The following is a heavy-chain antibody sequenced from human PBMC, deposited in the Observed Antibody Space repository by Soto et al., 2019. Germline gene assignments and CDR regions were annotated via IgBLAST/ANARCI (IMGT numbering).Heavy chain of an antibody. CDR1: GFTFSSYA. D-gene: IGHD4-17*01. CDR3: AKDLGCSTGTPPPPCYYYGMDV. CDR2: ISGSGGST. V-gene: IGHV3-23*01. Sequence: EVQLLESGGGLVQPGGSLRLSCAASGFTFSSYAMSWVRQAPGKGLEGVSAISGSGGSTYYADSVKGRFTISRDNSKNTLYLQMNSLRAEDTAVYYCAKDLGCSTGTPPPPCYYYGMDVWGQGTTVTVSS. J-gene: IGHJ6*02.